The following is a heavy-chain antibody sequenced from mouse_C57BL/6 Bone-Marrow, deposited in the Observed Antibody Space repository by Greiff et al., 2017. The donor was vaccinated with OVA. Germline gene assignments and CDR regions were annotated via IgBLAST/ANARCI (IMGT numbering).Heavy chain of an antibody. CDR2: IDPNRGGT. D-gene: IGHD2-3*01. CDR1: GYTFTSYW. J-gene: IGHJ2*01. CDR3: ARGRWLLRPYYFDY. V-gene: IGHV1-72*01. Sequence: QVQLQQPGAELVKPGASVKLSCKASGYTFTSYWMHWVKQRHGRGLEWMGRIDPNRGGTKYNEKYKRKATLTVDKPSRTAYMQLSSLTSEDSAVYYCARGRWLLRPYYFDYWGQGTTLTVSS.